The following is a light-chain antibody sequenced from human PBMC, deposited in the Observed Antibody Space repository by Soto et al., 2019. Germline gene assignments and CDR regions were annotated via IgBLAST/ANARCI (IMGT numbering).Light chain of an antibody. Sequence: AIRMTQSPSSFSASTGDRVTITCRASQGISSYLAWYQQKPGKAPKLLIYAASTLQSGVPSRFSGSGSGTDFTLTISCQQSEDFATYYCQQSYSYPRITFGPGTKVDIK. J-gene: IGKJ3*01. CDR3: QQSYSYPRIT. CDR2: AAS. CDR1: QGISSY. V-gene: IGKV1-8*01.